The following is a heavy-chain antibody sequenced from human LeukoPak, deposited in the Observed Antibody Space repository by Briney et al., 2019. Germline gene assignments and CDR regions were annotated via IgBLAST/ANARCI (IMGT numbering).Heavy chain of an antibody. V-gene: IGHV3-48*03. D-gene: IGHD3-10*01. CDR1: GFTFSSYE. CDR3: ARGFLVRGPVYFDY. CDR2: ISSSGSTI. Sequence: GGSLRLSCAASGFTFSSYEMNWVRQAPGKGLEWVSYISSSGSTIYYADSAKGRFTISRDNAKNSLYLQMNSLRAEDTAVYYCARGFLVRGPVYFDYWGQGTLVTVSS. J-gene: IGHJ4*02.